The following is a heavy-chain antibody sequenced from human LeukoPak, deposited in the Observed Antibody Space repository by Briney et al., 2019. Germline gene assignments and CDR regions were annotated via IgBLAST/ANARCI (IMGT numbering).Heavy chain of an antibody. V-gene: IGHV1-2*02. CDR3: ARDRTEGTTREGFDY. J-gene: IGHJ4*02. Sequence: VASVKVSCKASGYTFTGYYMHWVRQAPGQGLEWMGWINPNSGGTNYAQKFQGRVTMTRDTSISTAYMELSRLRSDDTAVYYCARDRTEGTTREGFDYWGQGTLVTVSS. D-gene: IGHD2/OR15-2a*01. CDR1: GYTFTGYY. CDR2: INPNSGGT.